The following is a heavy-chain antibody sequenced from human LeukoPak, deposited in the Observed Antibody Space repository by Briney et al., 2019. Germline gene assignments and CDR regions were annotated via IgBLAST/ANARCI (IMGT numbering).Heavy chain of an antibody. Sequence: PGGSLRLSCAASGFTFSSYEMNWVRQAPGKGLEWVSYISSSGSTIYYADSVKGRFTISRDNAKNSLYLQMNSLRAEDTAVYYCARDSLYGGPDYWGQGTLVTVSS. J-gene: IGHJ4*02. V-gene: IGHV3-48*03. CDR1: GFTFSSYE. CDR2: ISSSGSTI. CDR3: ARDSLYGGPDY. D-gene: IGHD4-17*01.